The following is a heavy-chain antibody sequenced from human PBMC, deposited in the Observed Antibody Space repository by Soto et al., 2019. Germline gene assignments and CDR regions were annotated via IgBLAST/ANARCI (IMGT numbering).Heavy chain of an antibody. D-gene: IGHD6-19*01. CDR2: IYYSGST. J-gene: IGHJ6*02. V-gene: IGHV4-61*01. Sequence: SETLSLTCTVSGGSVSIGSYYWSCVRQPPGKGLEWIGYIYYSGSTNYNPSLKSRVTISVDTSKNQFSLKLSSVTAADTAVYYCAREDVAVAGTRYYYYGMDVWGQGTTVTVSS. CDR3: AREDVAVAGTRYYYYGMDV. CDR1: GGSVSIGSYY.